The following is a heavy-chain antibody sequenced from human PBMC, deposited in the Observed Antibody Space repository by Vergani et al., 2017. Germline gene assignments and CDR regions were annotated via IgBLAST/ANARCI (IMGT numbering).Heavy chain of an antibody. CDR1: GYTFTSYA. CDR3: ARGPPDRFDY. Sequence: QVQLVQSGAEVKKPGASVKVSCKASGYTFTSYAMHWVRQAPGQRLEWMGWINAGNGNTKYSQKFQGRVTITRDTSISTAYMELSRLRSDDTAVYYCARGPPDRFDYWGQGTLVTVSS. J-gene: IGHJ4*02. V-gene: IGHV1-3*01. CDR2: INAGNGNT. D-gene: IGHD1-14*01.